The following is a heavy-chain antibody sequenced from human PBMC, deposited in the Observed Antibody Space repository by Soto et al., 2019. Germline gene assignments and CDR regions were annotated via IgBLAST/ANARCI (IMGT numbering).Heavy chain of an antibody. D-gene: IGHD3-3*01. V-gene: IGHV1-3*01. Sequence: GASVKGSCKASGYTFTRHGIQWVRQAPGQRLEWLGWINAGNGNTKYSQNSQGRITFSRDTSASTAYMELSSLRSEDTAVYYCARDYDFWSGSNFDYWGQGTLVTVPS. J-gene: IGHJ4*02. CDR1: GYTFTRHG. CDR2: INAGNGNT. CDR3: ARDYDFWSGSNFDY.